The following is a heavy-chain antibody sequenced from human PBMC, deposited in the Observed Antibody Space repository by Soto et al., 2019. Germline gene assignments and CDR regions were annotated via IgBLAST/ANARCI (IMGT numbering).Heavy chain of an antibody. D-gene: IGHD3-3*01. V-gene: IGHV3-48*02. CDR3: ARKGVAFDY. CDR1: GFTFSSYS. CDR2: ISTTSSSI. Sequence: GGSLRLSCAASGFTFSSYSMNWVRQAPGKGLEWISYISTTSSSIYYADSVKGRFTISRDNAKNSLFLQMNSLRDEDTAVYYCARKGVAFDYWRQGALVTVSS. J-gene: IGHJ4*02.